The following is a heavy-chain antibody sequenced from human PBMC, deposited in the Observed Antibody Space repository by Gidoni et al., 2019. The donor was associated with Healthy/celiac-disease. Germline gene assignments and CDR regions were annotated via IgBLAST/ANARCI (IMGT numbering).Heavy chain of an antibody. V-gene: IGHV3-53*01. CDR3: ARGPRNKRSLYYYYYGMDV. CDR2: IYSGGST. CDR1: GFTVSSTY. D-gene: IGHD1-1*01. J-gene: IGHJ6*02. Sequence: EVQLVESGGGLIQPGGSLRLSCAASGFTVSSTYMSWVRQAPGKGLEWVSVIYSGGSTYYADSVKGRFTISRDNSKNTLYLQMNSLRAEDTAVYYCARGPRNKRSLYYYYYGMDVWGQGTTVTVSS.